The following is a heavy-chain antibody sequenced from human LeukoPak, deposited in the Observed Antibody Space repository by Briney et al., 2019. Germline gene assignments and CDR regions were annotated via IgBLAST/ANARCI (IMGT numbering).Heavy chain of an antibody. V-gene: IGHV3-30-3*01. CDR3: ARDDGCSGGSCSRKAFDI. CDR2: ISYDGSNK. D-gene: IGHD2-15*01. J-gene: IGHJ3*02. Sequence: PGGSLRLSCAASGFTFSSYAMHWVRQAPGKGLEWVAVISYDGSNKYYADSVKGRFTISRDNSKNTLYLQMNSLRAEDTAVYYCARDDGCSGGSCSRKAFDIWGQGTKVTVSS. CDR1: GFTFSSYA.